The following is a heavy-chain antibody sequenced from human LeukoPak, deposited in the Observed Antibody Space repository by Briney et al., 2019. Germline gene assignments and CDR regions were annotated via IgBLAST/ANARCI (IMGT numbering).Heavy chain of an antibody. J-gene: IGHJ4*02. V-gene: IGHV3-23*01. CDR2: ISGSGGST. CDR3: AKDRSCTNDICHGDFDY. CDR1: GFTFSSYA. Sequence: GGSLRLSCAACGFTFSSYAVSWVRQAPGKGLEWVSSISGSGGSTYSADSVKGRFTISRDNSKNTLYLQMNSLRAEDTALYYCAKDRSCTNDICHGDFDYWGQGTLVTVSS. D-gene: IGHD2-8*01.